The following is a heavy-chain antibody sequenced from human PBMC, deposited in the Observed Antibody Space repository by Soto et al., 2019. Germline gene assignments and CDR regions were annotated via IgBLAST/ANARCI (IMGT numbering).Heavy chain of an antibody. Sequence: QVQLQESGPGLVKPSDTLSLTCAVSGYSITNTNWWTWVRQPPGKGLEWIGYIYHSGRTYYNPSLKSRVTMSVDTSKNQFSLKLSSVTAVDTAVYYCARSPYDDVLDVWGRGTMVTVSS. J-gene: IGHJ3*01. CDR3: ARSPYDDVLDV. CDR1: GYSITNTNW. V-gene: IGHV4-28*01. D-gene: IGHD3-22*01. CDR2: IYHSGRT.